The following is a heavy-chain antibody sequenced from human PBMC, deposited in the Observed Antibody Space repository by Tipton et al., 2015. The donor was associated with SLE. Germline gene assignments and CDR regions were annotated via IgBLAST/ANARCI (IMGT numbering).Heavy chain of an antibody. V-gene: IGHV4-59*12. Sequence: TLSLTCTVSGGSTSNYYWSWIRQPPGKGLEWIGYVYYRGNSNYNPSLKSRVSISADPSRRQFSLRLTSVTAADTAVYCCARGRSRRMIPTSFDYWYFDLWGRGTLVTVSS. CDR3: ARGRSRRMIPTSFDYWYFDL. D-gene: IGHD2-21*01. CDR2: VYYRGNS. J-gene: IGHJ2*01. CDR1: GGSTSNYY.